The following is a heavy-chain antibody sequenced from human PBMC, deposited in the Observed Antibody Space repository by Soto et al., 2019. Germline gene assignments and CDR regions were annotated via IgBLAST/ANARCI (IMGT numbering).Heavy chain of an antibody. Sequence: SETLSLTCTVSGGSISSYYWDWIRQPPGKGLEWIGSIYYSWSTYYNPSLKSRVTISVDTSKNQFSLKLSSVTAADTAVYYCARIPGSPRVPKGYYFDYWGQGTLVTVSS. CDR3: ARIPGSPRVPKGYYFDY. J-gene: IGHJ4*02. V-gene: IGHV4-39*01. CDR2: IYYSWST. D-gene: IGHD2-2*01. CDR1: GGSISSYY.